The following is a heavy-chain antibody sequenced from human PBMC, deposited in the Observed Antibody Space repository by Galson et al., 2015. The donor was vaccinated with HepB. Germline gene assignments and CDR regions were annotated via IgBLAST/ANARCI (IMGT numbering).Heavy chain of an antibody. CDR3: AKETSGSYYPRYFDY. J-gene: IGHJ4*02. Sequence: SLRVSCAASGFTFDAYSMHWVRQVPGKGLEWVSLISWYGGRTYYADSVQGRFTITRDNSKNSLYLQMNSLRTEDTALYYCAKETSGSYYPRYFDYLGQGTLVTVSS. CDR2: ISWYGGRT. CDR1: GFTFDAYS. D-gene: IGHD1-26*01. V-gene: IGHV3-43*01.